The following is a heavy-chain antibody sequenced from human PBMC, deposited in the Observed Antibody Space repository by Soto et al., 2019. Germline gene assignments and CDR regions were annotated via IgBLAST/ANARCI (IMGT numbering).Heavy chain of an antibody. V-gene: IGHV4-31*03. CDR2: IFYSGSF. D-gene: IGHD3-3*01. J-gene: IGHJ4*02. Sequence: PSETLSLTCTVSGGSISSGTSYWSWIRQRPGKGLEWIGYIFYSGSFYYTPSLRGRVMILADTSKNQFTLRLSSVTAADTAVYYCARATETPLIFGVALPYFFDYCGQGSLVTVSA. CDR3: ARATETPLIFGVALPYFFDY. CDR1: GGSISSGTSY.